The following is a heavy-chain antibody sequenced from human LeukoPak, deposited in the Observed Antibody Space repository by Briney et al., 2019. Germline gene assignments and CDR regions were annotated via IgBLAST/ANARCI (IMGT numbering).Heavy chain of an antibody. CDR3: ARHGYDYPDSGNWFDP. D-gene: IGHD1-1*01. Sequence: SETLSLTCIVSGGSISSSSYYWGWIRQPPGKGLEWIGSIYYSGSTYYNPSLKSRVTISIDTSKNQFSLKLSSVTAADTAVYYCARHGYDYPDSGNWFDPWGQGTLVTVSS. CDR1: GGSISSSSYY. V-gene: IGHV4-39*01. J-gene: IGHJ5*02. CDR2: IYYSGST.